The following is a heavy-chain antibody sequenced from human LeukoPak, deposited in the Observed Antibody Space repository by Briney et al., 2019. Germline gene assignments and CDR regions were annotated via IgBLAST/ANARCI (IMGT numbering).Heavy chain of an antibody. J-gene: IGHJ4*02. V-gene: IGHV3-30*02. CDR2: IWYGGSNE. Sequence: GGSLRLSCAASGFTFSSYGMHWVRQAPGKGLEWVAIIWYGGSNEYYADSVKGRFTISRHNFENTLYLQMNNLRAEDTAVYYCARVGVGTVAGNYFDDWGQGTLVTVSS. CDR1: GFTFSSYG. CDR3: ARVGVGTVAGNYFDD. D-gene: IGHD6-19*01.